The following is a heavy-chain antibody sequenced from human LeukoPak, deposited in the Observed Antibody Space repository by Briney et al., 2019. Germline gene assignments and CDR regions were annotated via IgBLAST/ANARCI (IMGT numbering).Heavy chain of an antibody. J-gene: IGHJ3*02. Sequence: ASVKVSCKASGYTFSGYYMHWVRQAPGQGLEWMGWINPKSGGTNYAQKFQGRVTMTRDTSISTAYMEMSRLRSDDTAVYYCARNLWFGESSDAFDMWGQGTMVTVSS. D-gene: IGHD3-10*01. CDR1: GYTFSGYY. CDR2: INPKSGGT. CDR3: ARNLWFGESSDAFDM. V-gene: IGHV1-2*02.